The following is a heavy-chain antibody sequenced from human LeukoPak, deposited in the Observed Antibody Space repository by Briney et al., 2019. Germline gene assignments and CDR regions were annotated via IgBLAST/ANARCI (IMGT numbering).Heavy chain of an antibody. CDR1: GGSISSGGYS. J-gene: IGHJ4*02. V-gene: IGHV4-30-2*01. D-gene: IGHD6-19*01. Sequence: MSPQTLSLTCAVSGGSISSGGYSWSWIRQPPGKGLEWIGYIYHSGSIYYNPSLKSRVTISVDRSKNQFSLKLSSVTAADTAVYYCARRNTYSSGWYFDYWGQGTLVTVSS. CDR3: ARRNTYSSGWYFDY. CDR2: IYHSGSI.